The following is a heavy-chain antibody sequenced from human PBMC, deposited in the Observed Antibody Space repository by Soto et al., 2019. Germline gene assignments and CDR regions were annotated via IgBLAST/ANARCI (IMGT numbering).Heavy chain of an antibody. V-gene: IGHV5-51*01. D-gene: IGHD1-7*01. CDR1: GYSFTGYW. CDR2: IYPGDSDT. Sequence: GESLKISCKGSGYSFTGYWIGWVRQMPGKGLEWMGIIYPGDSDTRYSPSFRGQVTISADKSVSTAYLQWSSLKASDTALYYCARAPAGTTHPHYFDYRGKGTLVTV. J-gene: IGHJ4*02. CDR3: ARAPAGTTHPHYFDY.